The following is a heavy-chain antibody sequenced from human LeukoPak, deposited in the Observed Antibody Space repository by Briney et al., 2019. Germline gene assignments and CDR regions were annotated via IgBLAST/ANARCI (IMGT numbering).Heavy chain of an antibody. Sequence: SETLSLTCTVSGGSISSYYWSWIRQPPGKGLEWIGYIYNSGSTNYNPSLRSRVTISVDTSKKQFSLKLTSVTAADTAVYYCATSSHDLLDTDYWGQGTLVTVSS. CDR1: GGSISSYY. V-gene: IGHV4-59*01. D-gene: IGHD3-22*01. CDR2: IYNSGST. CDR3: ATSSHDLLDTDY. J-gene: IGHJ4*02.